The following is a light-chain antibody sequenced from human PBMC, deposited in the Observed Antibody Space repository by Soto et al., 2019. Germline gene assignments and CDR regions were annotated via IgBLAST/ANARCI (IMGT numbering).Light chain of an antibody. V-gene: IGLV2-23*01. Sequence: QSALTQPASVSGSPGQSITISCTGTSRDVGSYNLVSWYQQHPGKAPKLMIYEGSKRPSGVSNRFSGSKSGNTASLTISGLQAEDEADYYCCSYAGSFTYVFGTGTKLTVL. CDR2: EGS. J-gene: IGLJ1*01. CDR1: SRDVGSYNL. CDR3: CSYAGSFTYV.